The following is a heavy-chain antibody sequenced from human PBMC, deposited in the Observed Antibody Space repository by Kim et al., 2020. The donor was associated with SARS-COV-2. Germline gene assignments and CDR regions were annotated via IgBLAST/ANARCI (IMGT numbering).Heavy chain of an antibody. J-gene: IGHJ4*02. CDR1: GGSISSGGYY. Sequence: SETLSLTCTFSGGSISSGGYYWSWIRQHPGKGLEWIGYIYYSGSTYYNPSLKSRVTISVDTSKNQFSLKLSSVTAADTAVYYCARAPRQYYGSGSSTTFDYWGQGTLVTVSS. V-gene: IGHV4-31*03. D-gene: IGHD3-10*01. CDR3: ARAPRQYYGSGSSTTFDY. CDR2: IYYSGST.